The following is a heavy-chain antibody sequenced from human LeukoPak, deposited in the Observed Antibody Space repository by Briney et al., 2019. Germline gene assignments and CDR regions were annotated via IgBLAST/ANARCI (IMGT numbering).Heavy chain of an antibody. D-gene: IGHD4-17*01. Sequence: GGSLRLSCAASGFTFSSNGMNWVRQAPGKGLEWVSYISATGGTIYYADSVKGRFTISRDNAKNSLYLQMNSLRAEDTAVYYCARETTVTTHGWYYYYGMDVWGQGTTVTVSS. J-gene: IGHJ6*02. CDR2: ISATGGTI. V-gene: IGHV3-48*04. CDR3: ARETTVTTHGWYYYYGMDV. CDR1: GFTFSSNG.